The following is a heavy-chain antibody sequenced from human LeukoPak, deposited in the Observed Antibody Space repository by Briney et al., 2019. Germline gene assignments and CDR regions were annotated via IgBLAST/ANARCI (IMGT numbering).Heavy chain of an antibody. V-gene: IGHV3-20*01. CDR3: ARTFRGYCSSTSCYTGFWGAFDI. CDR1: GFTFDDYG. Sequence: GGSLRLSCAASGFTFDDYGVSWVRQAPGKGLEWVSGINWNGGSTGYADSVKGRFTISRDNAKNSLYLQMNSLRAEDTALYHCARTFRGYCSSTSCYTGFWGAFDIWGQGTMVTVSS. D-gene: IGHD2-2*02. J-gene: IGHJ3*02. CDR2: INWNGGST.